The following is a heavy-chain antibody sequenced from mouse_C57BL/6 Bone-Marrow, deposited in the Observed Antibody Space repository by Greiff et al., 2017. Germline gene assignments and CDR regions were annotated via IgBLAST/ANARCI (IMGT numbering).Heavy chain of an antibody. Sequence: QVQPQQSGAELVKPGASVKISCKASGYAFSSYWMNWVKQRPGKGLEWIGQNYPGDGDTNYNGKFKGKATLTADKSSSTAYMQLSSLTSEDSAVYFCARSGEYYGSSAGYFDVWGTGTTVTVSS. CDR1: GYAFSSYW. D-gene: IGHD1-1*01. J-gene: IGHJ1*03. CDR3: ARSGEYYGSSAGYFDV. V-gene: IGHV1-80*01. CDR2: NYPGDGDT.